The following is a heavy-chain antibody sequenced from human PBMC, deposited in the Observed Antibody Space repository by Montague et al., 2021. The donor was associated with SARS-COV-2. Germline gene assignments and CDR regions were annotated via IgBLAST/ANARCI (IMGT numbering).Heavy chain of an antibody. CDR1: GGSISSSSYY. CDR3: ARHVRSLMVRGPDFDY. J-gene: IGHJ4*02. V-gene: IGHV4-39*01. D-gene: IGHD3-10*01. CDR2: IYYSGTT. Sequence: SETLSLTCTVSGGSISSSSYYWGWIRQPPGKGLEWIGSIYYSGTTYYNPSLKIRVTISVDTSKNQFSLKLSSVAAADAAVYYCARHVRSLMVRGPDFDYWGQGTLVTVSS.